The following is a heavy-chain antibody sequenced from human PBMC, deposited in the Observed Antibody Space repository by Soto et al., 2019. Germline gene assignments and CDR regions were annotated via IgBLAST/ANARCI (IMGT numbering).Heavy chain of an antibody. CDR3: ARGKVVVVVAARDFDS. V-gene: IGHV4-30-2*01. CDR1: GGSISSGGYS. D-gene: IGHD2-15*01. J-gene: IGHJ4*02. CDR2: IYHSGST. Sequence: SETLSLTCAVSGGSISSGGYSWSWIRQPPGKGLEWIGYIYHSGSTYYNPSLKSRVTISVDRSKNQFSLKLSSVTAADTAVYYCARGKVVVVVAARDFDSWGQGTLVTVSS.